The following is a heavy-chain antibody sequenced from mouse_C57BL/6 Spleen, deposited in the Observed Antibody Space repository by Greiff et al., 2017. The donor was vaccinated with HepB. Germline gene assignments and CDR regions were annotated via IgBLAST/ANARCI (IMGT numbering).Heavy chain of an antibody. V-gene: IGHV1-26*01. CDR3: ARSYYDYGNFDY. J-gene: IGHJ2*01. CDR2: INPNNGGT. CDR1: GYTFTDYY. Sequence: VQLQQSGPELVKPGASVKISCKASGYTFTDYYMNWVKQSHGKSLEWIGDINPNNGGTSYNQKFKGKATLTVDKSSSTAYMELRSLTSEDSAVYDCARSYYDYGNFDYWGQGTTLTVSS. D-gene: IGHD2-4*01.